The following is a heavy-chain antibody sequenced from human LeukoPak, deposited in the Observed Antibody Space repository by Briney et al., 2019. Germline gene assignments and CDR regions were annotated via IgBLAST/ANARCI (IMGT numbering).Heavy chain of an antibody. J-gene: IGHJ6*02. CDR2: IYYSGST. Sequence: SETLSLTCTVSGGSISSYYWSWIRQPPGMGLEWIGYIYYSGSTNYNPSLKSRVTISVDTSKNQFSLKLSSVTAADTAVYYCARVILSGYYYYYGMDVWGQGTTVTVSS. V-gene: IGHV4-59*01. CDR1: GGSISSYY. D-gene: IGHD2/OR15-2a*01. CDR3: ARVILSGYYYYYGMDV.